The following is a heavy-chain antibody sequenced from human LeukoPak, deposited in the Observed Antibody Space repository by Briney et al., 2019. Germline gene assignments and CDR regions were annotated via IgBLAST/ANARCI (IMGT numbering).Heavy chain of an antibody. CDR1: GGSISSYY. Sequence: SETLSLTCTVSGGSISSYYWSWIRQPPGKGLEWIGYIYYSGSTNYNPSLKSRVTIPVDTSKNQFSLKLSSVTAADTAVYYCARSGRRGYYFDYWGQGTLVTVSS. CDR2: IYYSGST. V-gene: IGHV4-59*01. J-gene: IGHJ4*02. D-gene: IGHD2-15*01. CDR3: ARSGRRGYYFDY.